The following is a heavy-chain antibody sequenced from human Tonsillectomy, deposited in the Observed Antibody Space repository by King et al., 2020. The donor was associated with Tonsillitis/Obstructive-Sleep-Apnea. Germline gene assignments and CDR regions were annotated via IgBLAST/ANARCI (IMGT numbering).Heavy chain of an antibody. J-gene: IGHJ4*02. CDR3: ARGLTYDFWSGYRPPFDY. CDR1: GGSFSGYY. V-gene: IGHV4-34*01. CDR2: INHSGST. D-gene: IGHD3-3*01. Sequence: VQLQQWGAGLLKPSETLSLNCAVYGGSFSGYYWSWIRQPPGKGLEWIGEINHSGSTNYNPSLKSRVTISVDTSKNQFSLKLSSVTAADTAVYYCARGLTYDFWSGYRPPFDYWGQGTLVTVSS.